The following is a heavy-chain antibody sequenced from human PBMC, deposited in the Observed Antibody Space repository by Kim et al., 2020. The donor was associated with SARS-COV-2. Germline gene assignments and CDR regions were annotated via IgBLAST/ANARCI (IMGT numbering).Heavy chain of an antibody. CDR1: GFTFNTYA. D-gene: IGHD1-26*01. CDR3: AKSYSGSDFGYDY. J-gene: IGHJ4*02. V-gene: IGHV3-30*18. CDR2: ISYDGSHT. Sequence: GGSLRLSCAASGFTFNTYAIHWVRQAPGKGLEWVAVISYDGSHTYYADSVKGRFTISRDNSKNTLYLQMNSLRIEDTAVYYCAKSYSGSDFGYDYWGQGTLVTVSS.